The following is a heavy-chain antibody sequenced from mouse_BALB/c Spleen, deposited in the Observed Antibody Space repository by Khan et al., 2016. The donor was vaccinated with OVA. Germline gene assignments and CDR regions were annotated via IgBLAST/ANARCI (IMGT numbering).Heavy chain of an antibody. CDR1: GFTFTSYG. CDR3: ATSYFYGYYFDY. D-gene: IGHD1-1*01. Sequence: EVELVESGGGLVQSGGSRKLSCAASGFTFTSYGMHWIRQAPEKGLEWVAYISSDSSTIYYADTVKGRFTISRDNPKNTLFMQMTSLRSGDTAMYFCATSYFYGYYFDYWGQGTTVTVSS. V-gene: IGHV5-17*02. CDR2: ISSDSSTI. J-gene: IGHJ2*01.